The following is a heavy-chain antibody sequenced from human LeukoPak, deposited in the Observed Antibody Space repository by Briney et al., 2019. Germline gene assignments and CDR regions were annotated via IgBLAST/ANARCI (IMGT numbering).Heavy chain of an antibody. J-gene: IGHJ4*02. CDR2: ISGSGGST. CDR1: GFIFSTYA. D-gene: IGHD6-13*01. CDR3: ARVIRAAPGKGYFDY. Sequence: GGSLRLSCATSGFIFSTYALSWVRQAPGKGLEWASSISGSGGSTYHADSVKGRFAISRDSSKNTLYLQMNSLRAEDTAIYYCARVIRAAPGKGYFDYWGQGTLVTVSS. V-gene: IGHV3-23*01.